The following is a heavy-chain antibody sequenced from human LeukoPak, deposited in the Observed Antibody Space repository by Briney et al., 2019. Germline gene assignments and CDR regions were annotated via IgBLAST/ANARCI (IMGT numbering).Heavy chain of an antibody. CDR2: IYVSGST. CDR3: ARDSGTTGEVKFDP. V-gene: IGHV4-4*07. J-gene: IGHJ5*02. D-gene: IGHD3-10*01. CDR1: GGSIRSY. Sequence: SETLSLTCTVSGGSIRSYWSWIRQPAGKGLEWIGRIYVSGSTDYNPSLTSRVTMSIDTSKNQFSLNLISVTAADTAVYYCARDSGTTGEVKFDPWGQGTLVTVSS.